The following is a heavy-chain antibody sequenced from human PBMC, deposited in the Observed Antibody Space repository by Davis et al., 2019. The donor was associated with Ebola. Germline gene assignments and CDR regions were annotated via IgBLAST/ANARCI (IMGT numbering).Heavy chain of an antibody. CDR1: GYTFTSYD. V-gene: IGHV1-8*01. CDR3: ARVGMGYDILTGYLYRYYFDY. J-gene: IGHJ4*02. D-gene: IGHD3-9*01. Sequence: ASVKVSCKASGYTFTSYDINWVRQATGQGLEWMGWMNPNSGNTGYAQKLQGRVTMTTDTSTSTAYMELRSLRSDDTAVYYCARVGMGYDILTGYLYRYYFDYWGQGTLVTVSS. CDR2: MNPNSGNT.